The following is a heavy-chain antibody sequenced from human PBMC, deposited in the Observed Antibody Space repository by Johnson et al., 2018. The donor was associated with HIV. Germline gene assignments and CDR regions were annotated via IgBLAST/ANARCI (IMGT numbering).Heavy chain of an antibody. D-gene: IGHD6-13*01. CDR3: AKDVSWEMQDAFDL. J-gene: IGHJ3*01. CDR2: IQHDGKKE. CDR1: GFTFSSYG. V-gene: IGHV3-30*02. Sequence: QVQLVESGGGVVLPGWSLRLSCEASGFTFSSYGMHWVRQAPGKGLEWVAFIQHDGKKELYGDSVKGRFSISRDKAGNSLYLQMRSLTPEDTALYYCAKDVSWEMQDAFDLWGRGTMVTVSS.